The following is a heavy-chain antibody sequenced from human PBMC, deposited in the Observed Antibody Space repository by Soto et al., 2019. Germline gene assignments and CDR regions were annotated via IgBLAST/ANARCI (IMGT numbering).Heavy chain of an antibody. CDR3: ARDREGMEIQPGYSGSSYYYYGMDV. J-gene: IGHJ6*02. Sequence: EVQLVESGGGLVKPGGSLRLSCAASGFTFSSYSMNWVRQAPGKGLEWVSSISSSSSYIYYADSVKGRFTISRDNAKNSLYLQMNSLRAEDTAVYYCARDREGMEIQPGYSGSSYYYYGMDVWGQGTTVTVSS. CDR2: ISSSSSYI. CDR1: GFTFSSYS. D-gene: IGHD1-26*01. V-gene: IGHV3-21*01.